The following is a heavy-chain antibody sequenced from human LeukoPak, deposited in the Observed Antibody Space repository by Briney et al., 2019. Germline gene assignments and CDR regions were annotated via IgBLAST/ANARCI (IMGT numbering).Heavy chain of an antibody. CDR2: ISAYNGNT. J-gene: IGHJ4*02. CDR1: GYTFTSYG. V-gene: IGHV1-18*01. D-gene: IGHD5-12*01. Sequence: GASVKVSCKASGYTFTSYGISWVRQAPGQGLEWMGWISAYNGNTNYAQKLQGRVTMTTDTSTSTAYMELRSLRSDDTAVYYCARAKDMIVATYYSDYWGQGTLVTVSS. CDR3: ARAKDMIVATYYSDY.